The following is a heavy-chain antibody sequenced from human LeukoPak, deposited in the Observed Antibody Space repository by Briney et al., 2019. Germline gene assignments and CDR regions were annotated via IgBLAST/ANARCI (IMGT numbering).Heavy chain of an antibody. Sequence: ASVKVSCTAPGGTFSSYAISWVRQAPGQGLEWMGGIIPIFGTANYSQKFQGRVTITADESTSTAYMELSSLRSEDTAVYYCARDSYALLPSNDYWGQGTLVTVSS. J-gene: IGHJ4*02. CDR1: GGTFSSYA. D-gene: IGHD2-15*01. CDR2: IIPIFGTA. V-gene: IGHV1-69*13. CDR3: ARDSYALLPSNDY.